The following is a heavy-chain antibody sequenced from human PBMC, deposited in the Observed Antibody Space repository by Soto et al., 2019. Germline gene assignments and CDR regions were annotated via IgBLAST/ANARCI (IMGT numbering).Heavy chain of an antibody. CDR1: GLTFSSYA. V-gene: IGHV3-23*01. CDR3: AKDLYGDYYFDY. CDR2: ISGSGGDT. Sequence: PVGSLRLSCAASGLTFSSYAMSWVRQAPGKGLEWVSTISGSGGDTYYADSVEGRFTISRDNSKNTLFLQMNSLRAEDTAVYYCAKDLYGDYYFDYWGQGTLVTVSS. D-gene: IGHD4-17*01. J-gene: IGHJ4*02.